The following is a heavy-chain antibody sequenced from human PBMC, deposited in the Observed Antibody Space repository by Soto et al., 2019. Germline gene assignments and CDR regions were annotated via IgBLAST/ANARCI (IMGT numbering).Heavy chain of an antibody. CDR2: ISPYNDYT. D-gene: IGHD3-16*01. J-gene: IGHJ6*02. CDR3: ARGGYYDNTWGKLSHYGLDV. CDR1: GYTFIRYG. V-gene: IGHV1-18*01. Sequence: QVQLVQSAAEVKKPGASVRVSCKASGYTFIRYGIAWVRQAPGQGLEWMGWISPYNDYTIYAQKLQGRANITADTYTRTVYMELRGLKSDDTAVYSGARGGYYDNTWGKLSHYGLDVWGQGTLVTVSS.